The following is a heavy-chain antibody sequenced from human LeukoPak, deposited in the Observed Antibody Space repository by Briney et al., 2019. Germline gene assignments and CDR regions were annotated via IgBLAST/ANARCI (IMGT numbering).Heavy chain of an antibody. J-gene: IGHJ4*02. V-gene: IGHV1-2*04. D-gene: IGHD6-19*01. CDR3: ARDWIAVAGPIYYFDY. CDR1: GYTFTGYY. Sequence: GASVKVSCKASGYTFTGYYMHWVRQAPGQGLEWMGWINPNSGGTNYAQKFQRWVTMTRDTSISTAYMELSRLRSDDTAVYYCARDWIAVAGPIYYFDYWGQGTLVTVSS. CDR2: INPNSGGT.